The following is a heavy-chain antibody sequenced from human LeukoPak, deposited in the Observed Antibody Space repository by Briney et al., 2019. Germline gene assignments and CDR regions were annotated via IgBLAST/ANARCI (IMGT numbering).Heavy chain of an antibody. V-gene: IGHV4-34*01. Sequence: SETLSLTCAVYGGSFSGYYWSWIRQPPGKGLEWIGEINHSGSTNYNPSLKSRVTISVDTSKNQFSLKLSSVTAADTAVYYCARADSSSWYRGYYFDYWGQGTLVTVSS. CDR3: ARADSSSWYRGYYFDY. CDR2: INHSGST. J-gene: IGHJ4*02. D-gene: IGHD6-13*01. CDR1: GGSFSGYY.